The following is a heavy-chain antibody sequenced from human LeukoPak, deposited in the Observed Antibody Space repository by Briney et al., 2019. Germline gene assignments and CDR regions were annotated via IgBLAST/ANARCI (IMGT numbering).Heavy chain of an antibody. Sequence: SSQTLSLTCAVSGGSISSGGYSWSWIRQPPGKGLEWIGYIYYSGSTNYNPSLKSRVTISVDTSKNQFSLKLSSVTAADTAVYYCARGDSSGYWPYDYWGQGTLVTVSS. D-gene: IGHD3-22*01. CDR1: GGSISSGGYS. J-gene: IGHJ4*02. V-gene: IGHV4-30-4*07. CDR3: ARGDSSGYWPYDY. CDR2: IYYSGST.